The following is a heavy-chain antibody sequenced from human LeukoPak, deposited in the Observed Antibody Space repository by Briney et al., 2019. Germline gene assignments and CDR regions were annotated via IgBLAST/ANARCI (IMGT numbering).Heavy chain of an antibody. D-gene: IGHD3-22*01. Sequence: ASVKVSCKASGYTFTSYGISWVRQAPGQGLEWMGWISAYNGNTNYAQKLQGRVTMTTDTSTSTAYMELRSLRSDDTAAYYCARDSYYDSSGYYYWYYYYYGMDVWGQGTTVTVSS. CDR3: ARDSYYDSSGYYYWYYYYYGMDV. CDR2: ISAYNGNT. CDR1: GYTFTSYG. V-gene: IGHV1-18*01. J-gene: IGHJ6*02.